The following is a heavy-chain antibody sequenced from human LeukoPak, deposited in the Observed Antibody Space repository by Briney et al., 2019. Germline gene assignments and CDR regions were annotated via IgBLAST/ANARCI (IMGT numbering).Heavy chain of an antibody. CDR2: MNPNSGNT. V-gene: IGHV1-8*01. J-gene: IGHJ6*04. CDR3: ARGLVSGYYDSSGYYRRPPPPVMDV. D-gene: IGHD3-22*01. CDR1: GYTFTSYD. Sequence: ASVKVSCKASGYTFTSYDINWVRQATGQGLEWMGWMNPNSGNTGYAQKFQGRVTMTRNTSISTAYMELSSLRSEDTAVYYCARGLVSGYYDSSGYYRRPPPPVMDVWGKGTTVTISS.